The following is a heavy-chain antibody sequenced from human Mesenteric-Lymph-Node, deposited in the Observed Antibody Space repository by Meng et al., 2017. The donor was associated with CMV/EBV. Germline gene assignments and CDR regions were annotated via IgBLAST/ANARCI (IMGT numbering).Heavy chain of an antibody. CDR3: ASHIASAGSYWYFDL. V-gene: IGHV4-34*01. CDR1: GASFSNYS. Sequence: VYGASFSNYSWSWIRQPPGKGLEWIGEINHSGSTNYNPSLKSRVTISVDTSKNQFSLKLNSVTAADTAVYYCASHIASAGSYWYFDLWTRGTLVTVSS. J-gene: IGHJ2*01. CDR2: INHSGST. D-gene: IGHD6-13*01.